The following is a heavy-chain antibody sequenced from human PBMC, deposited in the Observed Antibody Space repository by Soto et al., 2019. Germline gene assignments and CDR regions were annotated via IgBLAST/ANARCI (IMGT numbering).Heavy chain of an antibody. V-gene: IGHV1-69*13. CDR3: ARVAATLNYYYYYGMDV. J-gene: IGHJ6*02. D-gene: IGHD2-15*01. Sequence: ASVKVSCKASGGTFSSYAISWVRQAPGQGLEWMGGIIPIFGTANYAQKFQGRVTITADESTSTAYMELSSLRSEDTAVYYCARVAATLNYYYYYGMDVWGQGTTVTVS. CDR2: IIPIFGTA. CDR1: GGTFSSYA.